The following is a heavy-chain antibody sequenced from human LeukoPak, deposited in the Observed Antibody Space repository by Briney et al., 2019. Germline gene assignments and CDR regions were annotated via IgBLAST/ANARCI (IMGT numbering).Heavy chain of an antibody. V-gene: IGHV3-11*06. J-gene: IGHJ4*02. CDR1: GFTLSDYY. CDR3: ARKAGLLPPLDY. CDR2: ISSSSSYT. D-gene: IGHD3-22*01. Sequence: PGGSLRLSCAASGFTLSDYYMSWIRQAPGKGLEWVSYISSSSSYTNYADSVKGRFTISRDNAKNSLYLQMNSLRAEDTAVYYCARKAGLLPPLDYWGQGTLVTVSS.